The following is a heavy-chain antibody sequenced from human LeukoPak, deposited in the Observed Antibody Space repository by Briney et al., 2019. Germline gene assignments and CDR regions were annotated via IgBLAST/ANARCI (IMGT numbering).Heavy chain of an antibody. CDR1: GFTFGSYS. CDR3: ARRAGSGSYYSPHFDY. Sequence: SGGSLRLSCAASGFTFGSYSMNWVRQAPGKGLEWVSSISSSSSYIYYADSVKGRFTISRDNAKNSLYLQMNSLRAEDTAVYYCARRAGSGSYYSPHFDYWGQGTLVTVSS. J-gene: IGHJ4*02. D-gene: IGHD3-10*01. CDR2: ISSSSSYI. V-gene: IGHV3-21*01.